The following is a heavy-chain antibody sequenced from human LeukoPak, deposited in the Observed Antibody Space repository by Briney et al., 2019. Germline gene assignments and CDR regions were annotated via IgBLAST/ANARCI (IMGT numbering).Heavy chain of an antibody. CDR3: AKASSGYSSAILG. CDR1: GFTFDDYP. D-gene: IGHD3-22*01. Sequence: GGSLRLSCAASGFTFDDYPMHWVRQAPGKALEWVSGINWNNNNIDYAHSVKGRFTISRDNGKNSLYLQMNSLRAEDASLYYCAKASSGYSSAILGWGQGTLVTVSS. J-gene: IGHJ4*02. CDR2: INWNNNNI. V-gene: IGHV3-9*01.